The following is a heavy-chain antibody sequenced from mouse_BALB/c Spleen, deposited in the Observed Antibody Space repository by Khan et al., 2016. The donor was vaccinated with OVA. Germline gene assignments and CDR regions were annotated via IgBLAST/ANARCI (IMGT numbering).Heavy chain of an antibody. CDR1: GYTFTNYG. J-gene: IGHJ4*01. D-gene: IGHD2-10*01. CDR3: ARPPYFSYVMVY. CDR2: INTYTGEP. V-gene: IGHV9-3-1*01. Sequence: QIQLVQSGPELKKPGETVKISYKASGYTFTNYGMNWVKQAPGKGLKWMGWINTYTGEPTHADDFKGRFALSLETSASTAYLQINNLKNEDTATYFCARPPYFSYVMVYWGQGTSVTVSS.